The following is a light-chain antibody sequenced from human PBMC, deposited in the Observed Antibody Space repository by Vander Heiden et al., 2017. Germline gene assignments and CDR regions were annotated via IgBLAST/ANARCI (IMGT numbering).Light chain of an antibody. CDR3: QSEDSSLTGLV. CDR2: DNI. CDR1: SSNIGAGYD. Sequence: QSVLTQPPSVSAAPGQRVTISCTGGSSNIGAGYDVHWYQQLPGTAPKPLIYDNIIRLSALPARFSASKSGTSASLPTTWLQAEDVADYFCQSEDSSLTGLVFGGGTKLTVL. J-gene: IGLJ2*01. V-gene: IGLV1-40*01.